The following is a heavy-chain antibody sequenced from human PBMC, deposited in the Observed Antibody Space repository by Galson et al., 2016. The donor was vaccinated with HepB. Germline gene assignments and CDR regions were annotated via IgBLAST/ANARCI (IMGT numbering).Heavy chain of an antibody. CDR1: GFTFSSYG. CDR2: ISYDGSNK. J-gene: IGHJ4*02. D-gene: IGHD4-17*01. Sequence: SLRLSCAASGFTFSSYGIHWVRQAPGKGLEWVAVISYDGSNKKYADSVKGRFTISRDNSKHTLYLQMNSLRAEDTAVYYCAKVGDKYYFDYWGQGTLVIVSS. V-gene: IGHV3-30*18. CDR3: AKVGDKYYFDY.